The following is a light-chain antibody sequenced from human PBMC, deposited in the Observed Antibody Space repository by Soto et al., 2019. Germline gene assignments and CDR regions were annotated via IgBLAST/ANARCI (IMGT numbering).Light chain of an antibody. CDR2: DTS. CDR1: QNVNSY. V-gene: IGKV3-11*01. Sequence: EIVLTQSPCTLSFSPVERSTLSFMASQNVNSYLAWYQQKPGQVPRLLIYDTSNRATGIPARFSGSGSGTDFTLTISSLAPEDFAVYYCQHRSNWPPGFGQGTRLEIK. J-gene: IGKJ5*01. CDR3: QHRSNWPPG.